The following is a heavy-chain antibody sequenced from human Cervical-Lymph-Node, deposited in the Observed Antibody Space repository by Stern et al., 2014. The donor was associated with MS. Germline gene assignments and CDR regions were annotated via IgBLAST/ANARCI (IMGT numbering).Heavy chain of an antibody. J-gene: IGHJ2*01. Sequence: QVQLVESGPGLVKPSETLSLTCTVSGDSISNNFWSWIRQPPGKGLEWIAYVYYTGDTDYNPSLKSRVAISLDTSKNQFSLKLKSVTAADTATYFCARQRERYLDLWGRGTLVTVSS. CDR2: VYYTGDT. V-gene: IGHV4-59*01. D-gene: IGHD6-25*01. CDR3: ARQRERYLDL. CDR1: GDSISNNF.